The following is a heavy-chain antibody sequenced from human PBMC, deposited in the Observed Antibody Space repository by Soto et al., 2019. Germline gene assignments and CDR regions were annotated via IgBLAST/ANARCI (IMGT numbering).Heavy chain of an antibody. V-gene: IGHV1-18*01. CDR2: ISAYNGNT. J-gene: IGHJ4*02. Sequence: ASVKVSCKASGYTFTSYGISWVRQAPGQGLEWMGWISAYNGNTNYAQKLQGRVTMATDTSTSTAYMELRSLRSDDTAVYYCARDTIAYCGGDCYSVEDYWGQGTLVTVSS. CDR3: ARDTIAYCGGDCYSVEDY. D-gene: IGHD2-21*02. CDR1: GYTFTSYG.